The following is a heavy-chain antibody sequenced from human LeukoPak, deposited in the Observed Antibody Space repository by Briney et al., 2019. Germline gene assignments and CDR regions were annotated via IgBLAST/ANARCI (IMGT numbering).Heavy chain of an antibody. Sequence: GGSLRLSCAASGFTFSSYAMSWVRQAPGKGLEWVSAVSGSGGSTYYADSVKGRFTISRDNSKNTLYLQMNSLRAEDTAVYYCAKDRGSIQLPFDYWGQGTLATVSS. CDR1: GFTFSSYA. D-gene: IGHD5-18*01. CDR2: VSGSGGST. J-gene: IGHJ4*02. CDR3: AKDRGSIQLPFDY. V-gene: IGHV3-23*01.